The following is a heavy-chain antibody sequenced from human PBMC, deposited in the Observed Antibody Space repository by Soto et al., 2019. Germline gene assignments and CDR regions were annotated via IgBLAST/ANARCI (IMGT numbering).Heavy chain of an antibody. D-gene: IGHD3-9*01. CDR1: GFTFSSYA. CDR3: ASDKQLAETYYDILTGYYTSSYYFDY. Sequence: QVQLVESGGGVVQPGRSLRLSCAASGFTFSSYAMHWVRQAPGKGLEWVAVISYDGSNKYYADSVKGRFTISRDNSKNTLYLQMNSLRAEDTAVYYCASDKQLAETYYDILTGYYTSSYYFDYWGQGTLVTVSS. V-gene: IGHV3-30-3*01. CDR2: ISYDGSNK. J-gene: IGHJ4*02.